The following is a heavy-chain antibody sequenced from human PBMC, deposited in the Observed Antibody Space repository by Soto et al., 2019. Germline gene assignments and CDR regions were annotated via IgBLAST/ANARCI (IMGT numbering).Heavy chain of an antibody. CDR2: FSLSGTT. CDR1: GASIAGSSY. D-gene: IGHD2-8*02. Sequence: SETLSLTCSVSGASIAGSSYWSWIRQPAGKGLEWIGRFSLSGTTNYSPSLRSRVTMSADVYKNQFSLRLTSVTAADTALYYCARGMTPPGAPAWYYFDSWGQGTLVTVS. V-gene: IGHV4-4*07. J-gene: IGHJ4*02. CDR3: ARGMTPPGAPAWYYFDS.